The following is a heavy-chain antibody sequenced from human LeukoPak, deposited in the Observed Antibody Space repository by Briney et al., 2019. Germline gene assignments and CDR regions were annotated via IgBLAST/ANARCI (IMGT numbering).Heavy chain of an antibody. D-gene: IGHD1-26*01. CDR1: GGSISTYY. Sequence: PSETLSLTCTVSGGSISTYYWDWIRQPAGKGLEWIGRIHFSGSTNYNPSLKSRVTMSVGTSNNQFSLMLTSGTAADTAVYYCARDKGVERLGGVYFDSWGQGTLVIVSS. J-gene: IGHJ4*02. V-gene: IGHV4-4*07. CDR2: IHFSGST. CDR3: ARDKGVERLGGVYFDS.